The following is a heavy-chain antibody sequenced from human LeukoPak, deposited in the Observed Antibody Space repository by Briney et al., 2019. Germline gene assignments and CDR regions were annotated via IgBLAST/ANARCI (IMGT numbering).Heavy chain of an antibody. CDR1: GYTVSRYY. CDR2: INPNSGGT. D-gene: IGHD5-18*01. J-gene: IGHJ4*02. CDR3: ATEVTD. Sequence: ASVKVSCKASGYTVSRYYMHWVRQAPGQGLEWMGWINPNSGGTKYAQKFQGRVTMTRDTSISAAYMELSRLRSDDTAVYYCATEVTDWGQGTLVTVSS. V-gene: IGHV1-2*02.